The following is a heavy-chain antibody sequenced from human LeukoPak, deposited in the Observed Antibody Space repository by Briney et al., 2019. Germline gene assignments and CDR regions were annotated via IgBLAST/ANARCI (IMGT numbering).Heavy chain of an antibody. CDR3: ARSFGEWLLPFDY. J-gene: IGHJ4*02. CDR1: GFTFSSYS. Sequence: GGSLRLSCAASGFTFSSYSMNWARSAPGKGLEWVSSISSSSSYIYYADSVKGRFTISRDNAKNSLYLQMNGLRAEDTAVYYCARSFGEWLLPFDYWGQGTLVTVSS. CDR2: ISSSSSYI. V-gene: IGHV3-21*01. D-gene: IGHD3-10*01.